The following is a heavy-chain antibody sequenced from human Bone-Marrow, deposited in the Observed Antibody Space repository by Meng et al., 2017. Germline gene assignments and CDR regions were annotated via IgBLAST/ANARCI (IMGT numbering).Heavy chain of an antibody. CDR2: IIPIFGTA. V-gene: IGHV1-69*05. CDR3: ARAPMVRGAHDAFDI. Sequence: SAKVSCKASGGTFSSYAISWVRQAPGQGLEWMGGIIPIFGTANYAQKFQGRVTITTDESTSTAYMELSSLRSEDTAVYYCARAPMVRGAHDAFDIWGQGTMVTVSS. J-gene: IGHJ3*02. CDR1: GGTFSSYA. D-gene: IGHD3-10*01.